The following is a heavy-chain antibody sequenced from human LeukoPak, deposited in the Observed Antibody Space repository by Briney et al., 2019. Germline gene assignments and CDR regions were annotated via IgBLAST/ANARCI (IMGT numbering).Heavy chain of an antibody. Sequence: GGSLRLSCAASGFTFSTFGMHWVRQAPGKGLEWVAVISYDGGNQYYADSGKGRFTISRDNSKNTLYLQMNSLRLEDTAVYYCARRLEYSGSKGVFDYWGQGTLVTVSS. D-gene: IGHD1-26*01. V-gene: IGHV3-30*03. CDR3: ARRLEYSGSKGVFDY. CDR1: GFTFSTFG. CDR2: ISYDGGNQ. J-gene: IGHJ4*02.